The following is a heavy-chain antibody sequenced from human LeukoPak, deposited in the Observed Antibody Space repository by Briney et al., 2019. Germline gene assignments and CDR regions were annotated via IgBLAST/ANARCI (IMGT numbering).Heavy chain of an antibody. V-gene: IGHV1-8*01. J-gene: IGHJ5*02. CDR3: ARAPSGLVAGTVWFDP. D-gene: IGHD6-19*01. CDR1: GYTFTSYD. Sequence: ASVNVSCKASGYTFTSYDINWVRQATGQGLEWMGWMNPNSGNTGYAQKFQGRVTMTRNTSISTAYMELSSLRSEDTAVYYCARAPSGLVAGTVWFDPWGQGTLVTVSS. CDR2: MNPNSGNT.